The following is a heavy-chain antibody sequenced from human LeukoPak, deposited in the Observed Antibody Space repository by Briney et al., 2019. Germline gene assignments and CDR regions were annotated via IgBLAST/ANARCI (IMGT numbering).Heavy chain of an antibody. D-gene: IGHD4-17*01. V-gene: IGHV3-7*01. J-gene: IGHJ6*03. CDR3: ARARFETTVTALIRKKNYYYYYMDV. CDR2: IKEDGGEK. Sequence: GGSLRLSCAASGFTLSSYWMSWVRQAPGKGLEWVANIKEDGGEKYYVDSVKGRFTISRDNARNSLYLQMNSLRVEDTAVYYCARARFETTVTALIRKKNYYYYYMDVWGKGTMVTVSS. CDR1: GFTLSSYW.